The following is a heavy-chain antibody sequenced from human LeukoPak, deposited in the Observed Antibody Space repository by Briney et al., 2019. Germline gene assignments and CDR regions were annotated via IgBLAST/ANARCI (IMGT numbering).Heavy chain of an antibody. Sequence: GGSLRLSCAASGFTFSSYGMHWVRQAPGKGLEWVSVIYSGGSTYYADSVKGRFTISRDNSKNTLYLQMNSLRAEDTAVYYCARDSSDSSGYYSLGAFDIWGQGTMVTVSS. D-gene: IGHD3-22*01. CDR2: IYSGGST. V-gene: IGHV3-66*01. J-gene: IGHJ3*02. CDR1: GFTFSSYG. CDR3: ARDSSDSSGYYSLGAFDI.